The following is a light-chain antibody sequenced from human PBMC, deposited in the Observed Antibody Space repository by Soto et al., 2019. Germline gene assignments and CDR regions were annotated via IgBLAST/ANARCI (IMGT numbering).Light chain of an antibody. Sequence: EIVMTQSPATLSVSPGERATLSCRASQSVSSNLAWYQQKPGQVPRLLIYGGSTRATGIPVRFSGSGSGTEFTLTIRSLQSEDFAVYYCQQYNNWPPLTFGGGTKVEIK. CDR2: GGS. J-gene: IGKJ4*01. V-gene: IGKV3-15*01. CDR3: QQYNNWPPLT. CDR1: QSVSSN.